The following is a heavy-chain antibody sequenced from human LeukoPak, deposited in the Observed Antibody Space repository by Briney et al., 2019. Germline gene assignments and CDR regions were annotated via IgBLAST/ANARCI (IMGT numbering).Heavy chain of an antibody. CDR3: ARDIRGVSY. CDR1: GGSFSGYC. CDR2: INHSGST. D-gene: IGHD1-26*01. V-gene: IGHV4-34*01. Sequence: SETLSLTCAVYGGSFSGYCWSWIRQPPGKGLEWIGEINHSGSTNYNPSLKSRVTISVDTSKNQSSLKLSSVTAADTAVYYCARDIRGVSYWGQGTLVTVSS. J-gene: IGHJ4*02.